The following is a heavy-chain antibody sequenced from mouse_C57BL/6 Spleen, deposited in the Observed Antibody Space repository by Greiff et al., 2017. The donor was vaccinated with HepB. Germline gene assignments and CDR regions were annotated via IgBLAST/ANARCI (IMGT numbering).Heavy chain of an antibody. CDR1: GFTFSDYG. CDR3: ARVYYDYDGWYFDV. D-gene: IGHD2-4*01. J-gene: IGHJ1*03. Sequence: EVQLVESGGGFVKPGGSLKLSCAASGFTFSDYGMHWVRQAPEKGLEWVAYISSGSSTIYYADTVKGRFTISRDNAKNTLFLQMTSLRSEDTAMYYCARVYYDYDGWYFDVWGTGTTVTVSS. CDR2: ISSGSSTI. V-gene: IGHV5-17*01.